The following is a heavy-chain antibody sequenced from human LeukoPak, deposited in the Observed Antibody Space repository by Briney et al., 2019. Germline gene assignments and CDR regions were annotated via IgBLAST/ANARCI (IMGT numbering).Heavy chain of an antibody. CDR1: GFTFGSFA. Sequence: GGSLRLSCSASGFTFGSFAMHWVRQAPGKGLEYVSAITGNGVGTYYADSVKGRFTISRDNSKNTLNLQMSSLRPEDTAVYYCAKDSYSSSWYYFDYWGQGTLVTVSS. J-gene: IGHJ4*02. V-gene: IGHV3-64D*06. CDR3: AKDSYSSSWYYFDY. D-gene: IGHD6-13*01. CDR2: ITGNGVGT.